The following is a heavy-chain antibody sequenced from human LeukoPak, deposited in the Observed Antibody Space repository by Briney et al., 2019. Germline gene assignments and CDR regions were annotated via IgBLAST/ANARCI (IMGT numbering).Heavy chain of an antibody. Sequence: SETLSLTCTVSGGSISSYYWSWIRQPPGKGLEWIGEINHSGSTNYNPSLKSRVTISVDTSKNQFSLKLSSVTAADTAVYYCARESVSEVYWGQGTLVTVSS. V-gene: IGHV4-34*01. CDR1: GGSISSYY. CDR3: ARESVSEVY. CDR2: INHSGST. D-gene: IGHD1-14*01. J-gene: IGHJ4*02.